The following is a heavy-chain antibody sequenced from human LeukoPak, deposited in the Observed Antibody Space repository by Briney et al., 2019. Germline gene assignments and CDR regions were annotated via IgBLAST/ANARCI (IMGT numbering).Heavy chain of an antibody. J-gene: IGHJ4*02. V-gene: IGHV3-23*01. CDR2: ISGSGGST. D-gene: IGHD3-22*01. CDR1: GFTFSSYA. CDR3: AKDLDYYDSSGYYGY. Sequence: PGGFLRLSCAASGFTFSSYAMSWVRQAPGKGLEWVSAISGSGGSTYYADSVKGRFTISRDNSKNTLYLQMNSLRAEDTAVYYCAKDLDYYDSSGYYGYWGQGTLVTVSS.